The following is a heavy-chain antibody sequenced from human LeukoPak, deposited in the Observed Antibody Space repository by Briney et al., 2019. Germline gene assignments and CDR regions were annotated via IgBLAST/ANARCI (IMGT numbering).Heavy chain of an antibody. J-gene: IGHJ4*02. CDR3: ARGGRYDILTGYSFDY. Sequence: GGSLRLSCAASGFTFDDYGMSWVRQAPGKGLEWVSGINWNGGSTGYADSVKGRFTISRDNAKNSLYLRMNSLRAEDTALYYCARGGRYDILTGYSFDYWGQGTLVTVSS. V-gene: IGHV3-20*04. D-gene: IGHD3-9*01. CDR1: GFTFDDYG. CDR2: INWNGGST.